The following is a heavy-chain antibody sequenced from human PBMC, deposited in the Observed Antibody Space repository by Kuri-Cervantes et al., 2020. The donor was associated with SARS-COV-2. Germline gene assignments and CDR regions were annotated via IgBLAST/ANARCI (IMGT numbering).Heavy chain of an antibody. Sequence: GGSLRLSCAASGFTFSSYSMNWVRQAPGKGLEWVSSISSSSSDIYYADSVKGRFTISRGNAKNSLYLQMNSLRAEDTAVYYWARDERDYDFWSGYYKDENGYFDLWGRGTLVTVSS. CDR3: ARDERDYDFWSGYYKDENGYFDL. D-gene: IGHD3-3*01. CDR1: GFTFSSYS. J-gene: IGHJ2*01. CDR2: ISSSSSDI. V-gene: IGHV3-21*01.